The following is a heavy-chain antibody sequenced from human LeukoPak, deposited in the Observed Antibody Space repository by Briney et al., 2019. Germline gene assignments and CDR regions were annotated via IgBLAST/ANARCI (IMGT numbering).Heavy chain of an antibody. CDR1: GYTFTNYG. Sequence: ASVKVSCKASGYTFTNYGITWVQQASGQGIEWMGWISAYTGKTNSAQKLQGRVTMTTDTSTSTGYMELRSLRSDDTAVYYCAGGDGYCSGGSCMIFDYWGQGTLVTVSS. CDR2: ISAYTGKT. CDR3: AGGDGYCSGGSCMIFDY. D-gene: IGHD2-15*01. V-gene: IGHV1-18*01. J-gene: IGHJ4*02.